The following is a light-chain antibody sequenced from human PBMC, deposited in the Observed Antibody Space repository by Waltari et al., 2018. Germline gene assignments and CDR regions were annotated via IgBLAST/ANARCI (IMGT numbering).Light chain of an antibody. J-gene: IGLJ2*01. CDR3: LSYDSSLSAL. CDR2: EDN. CDR1: SSNIGSYY. V-gene: IGLV1-40*01. Sequence: QSVLTQPPSVSGAPGPRVTIPCPGSSSNIGSYYVSWYQQLPGTTPKLLIYEDNKRPSGVSDRFSGSKSGSSASLTITGLQTEDEADYYCLSYDSSLSALFGGGTRLTVL.